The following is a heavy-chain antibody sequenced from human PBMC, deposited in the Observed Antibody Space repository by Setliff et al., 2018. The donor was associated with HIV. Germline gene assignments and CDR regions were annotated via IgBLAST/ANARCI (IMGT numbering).Heavy chain of an antibody. J-gene: IGHJ6*02. CDR2: INWNGASV. Sequence: RSGGSLRLSCATSGFIFEDYGMNWVRQAPGKGLEWVSGINWNGASVGYADSVKGRFTISRDNAKNTLYLQMNSLRVEDTAVYYCAKDVCSGAYCYAYYYYGMDVWGQGTMVTVSS. CDR1: GFIFEDYG. V-gene: IGHV3-20*04. D-gene: IGHD2-15*01. CDR3: AKDVCSGAYCYAYYYYGMDV.